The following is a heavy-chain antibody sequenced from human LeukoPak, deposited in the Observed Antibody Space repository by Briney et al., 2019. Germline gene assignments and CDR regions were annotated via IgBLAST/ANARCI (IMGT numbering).Heavy chain of an antibody. CDR3: AKDLDYVLDY. J-gene: IGHJ4*02. CDR2: IKWDGGRT. Sequence: GGSLRLSCAASGFTFDDHGMSWVRQAPGKGLEWVSGIKWDGGRTGYADSVKGRFTISRDNAKNSVYLQMNSLRAEDTAVYYCAKDLDYVLDYWGQGTLVTVSS. CDR1: GFTFDDHG. V-gene: IGHV3-20*04. D-gene: IGHD4-17*01.